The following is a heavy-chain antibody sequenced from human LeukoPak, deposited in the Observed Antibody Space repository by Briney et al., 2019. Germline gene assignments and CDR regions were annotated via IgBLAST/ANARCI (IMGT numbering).Heavy chain of an antibody. CDR1: GYTFTSYG. V-gene: IGHV1-18*01. D-gene: IGHD2-15*01. Sequence: AAVKVSCKDSGYTFTSYGISWVRPPPGQGREWMVWISAYNGNTNYEQKLQGRVTMTTDTSTSIASMELRSLRSDDTAVYSGARVVVVVAATHFDYWGQGTLVTVSS. CDR3: ARVVVVVAATHFDY. CDR2: ISAYNGNT. J-gene: IGHJ4*02.